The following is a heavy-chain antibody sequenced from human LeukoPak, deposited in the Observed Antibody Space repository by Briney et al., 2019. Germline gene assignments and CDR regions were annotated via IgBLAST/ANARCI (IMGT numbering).Heavy chain of an antibody. Sequence: PGGSLRLSCAASGFTFSSYAMHWVRQAPGKGLEWVAVISYDGSNKYYADSVKGRFTISRDNSKNTLYLQMNSLRAEDTAVYYCARDLTANWSFDYRGQGTLVTVSS. V-gene: IGHV3-30*04. CDR1: GFTFSSYA. CDR3: ARDLTANWSFDY. D-gene: IGHD1-1*01. CDR2: ISYDGSNK. J-gene: IGHJ4*02.